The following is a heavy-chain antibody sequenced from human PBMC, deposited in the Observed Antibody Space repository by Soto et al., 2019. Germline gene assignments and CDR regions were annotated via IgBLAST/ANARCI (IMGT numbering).Heavy chain of an antibody. D-gene: IGHD3-22*01. CDR3: ARDGHYYDSSGHASLVGDYYGMDV. J-gene: IGHJ6*02. CDR2: IGTAGDT. Sequence: GGSLRLSCAASGFTFSSYDMHWVRQATGKGLEWVSAIGTAGDTYYPGSVKGRFTISRENAKNSLYLQMNSLRAEDTAVYYCARDGHYYDSSGHASLVGDYYGMDVWGQGTTVTVSS. CDR1: GFTFSSYD. V-gene: IGHV3-13*01.